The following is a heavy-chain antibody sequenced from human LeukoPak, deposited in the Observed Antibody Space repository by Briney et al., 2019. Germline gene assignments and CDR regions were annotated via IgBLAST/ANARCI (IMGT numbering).Heavy chain of an antibody. D-gene: IGHD2-2*01. J-gene: IGHJ4*02. CDR2: LYSGGGT. Sequence: GGSLRLSCAASGFTVSSTCMNWVRQTPGKGLEWVPALYSGGGTYYADSVKDRFTISRDNSKNTLFLQMKGLRAEDTAVYYCARRNCSSSSCYVDYWGQGTLVTVSS. CDR3: ARRNCSSSSCYVDY. CDR1: GFTVSSTC. V-gene: IGHV3-66*04.